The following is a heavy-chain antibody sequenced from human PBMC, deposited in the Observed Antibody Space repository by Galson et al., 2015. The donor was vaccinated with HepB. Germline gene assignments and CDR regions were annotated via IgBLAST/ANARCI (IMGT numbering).Heavy chain of an antibody. J-gene: IGHJ4*02. CDR3: ASLYYYDSSGYYYKDY. CDR1: GYSFTSYW. V-gene: IGHV5-10-1*01. Sequence: QSGAEVKKPGESLRISCKGSGYSFTSYWISWVRQMPGKGLEWMGRIDPSDSYTNYSPPFQGHVTISADKSISTAYLQWSSLKASDTAMYYCASLYYYDSSGYYYKDYWGQGTLVTVSS. D-gene: IGHD3-22*01. CDR2: IDPSDSYT.